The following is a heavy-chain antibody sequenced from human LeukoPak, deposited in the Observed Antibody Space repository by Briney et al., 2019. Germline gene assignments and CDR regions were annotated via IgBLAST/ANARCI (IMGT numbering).Heavy chain of an antibody. Sequence: GGSLRLSCAASGFTFVGNAVTWVRQAPGKGLEWVSTISGSGDTYYADSVKGRFTISRDDSKSTLSLQMNSLRAEDTALYYCAKKYYYGSGTYIFYFDYWGQGTPVAVSS. J-gene: IGHJ4*02. V-gene: IGHV3-23*01. D-gene: IGHD3-10*01. CDR3: AKKYYYGSGTYIFYFDY. CDR2: ISGSGDT. CDR1: GFTFVGNA.